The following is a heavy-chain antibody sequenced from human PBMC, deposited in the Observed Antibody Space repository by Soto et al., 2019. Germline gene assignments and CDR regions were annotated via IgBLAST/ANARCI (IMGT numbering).Heavy chain of an antibody. Sequence: TGGSLRLSCAASGFTFSSYAMSWVRQAPGKGLEWVSAISGSGGSTYYADSVKGRFTISRDNSKNTLYLQMNSLRAEDTAVYYCAKDPYGYSYGANWFDPWGQGTLVTVSS. D-gene: IGHD5-18*01. J-gene: IGHJ5*02. CDR1: GFTFSSYA. V-gene: IGHV3-23*01. CDR2: ISGSGGST. CDR3: AKDPYGYSYGANWFDP.